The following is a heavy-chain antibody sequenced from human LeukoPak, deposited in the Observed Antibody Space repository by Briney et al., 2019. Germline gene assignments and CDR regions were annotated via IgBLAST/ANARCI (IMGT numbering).Heavy chain of an antibody. D-gene: IGHD1-26*01. Sequence: ASETLSLTCTVSGGSISSYYWSWVRQPPGKGLEWIGYIYYSGSTNYNPSLKSRVTMSVDTSKNQFSLKLSSVTAADTAVYYCVRGGIVGTTARIPLFDYWGQGTLVTVSS. CDR1: GGSISSYY. CDR3: VRGGIVGTTARIPLFDY. J-gene: IGHJ4*02. V-gene: IGHV4-59*01. CDR2: IYYSGST.